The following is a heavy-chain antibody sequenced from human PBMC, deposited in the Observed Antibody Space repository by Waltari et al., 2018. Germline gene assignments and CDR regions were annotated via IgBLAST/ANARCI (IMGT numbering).Heavy chain of an antibody. Sequence: QLQLQESGPGLVKPSETLSLTCSVSGASITSDRHYWGWIRQPPGQTLEWFATLSYSEATYISPSLRSRVTMSRDTSRNQLSLILGSVTATDTAVYYCATYIGASLGTTAFDVWGQGTLVTVSS. CDR3: ATYIGASLGTTAFDV. CDR1: GASITSDRHY. J-gene: IGHJ3*01. V-gene: IGHV4-39*01. CDR2: LSYSEAT. D-gene: IGHD1-1*01.